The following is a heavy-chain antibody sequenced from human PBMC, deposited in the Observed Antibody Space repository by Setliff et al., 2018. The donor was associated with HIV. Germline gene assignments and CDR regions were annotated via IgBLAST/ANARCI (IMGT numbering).Heavy chain of an antibody. Sequence: SETLSLTCTVSGGSIDSGNYDWNWVRQPGGKGLEWIGRIYTRGSTKYSPTFESRVTMSLDTSKNQFSLNLRSVTTADTALYYCVRSGCNGNICYDSRGWLDSWGQGTQVTVSS. J-gene: IGHJ5*01. CDR2: IYTRGST. CDR1: GGSIDSGNYD. D-gene: IGHD5-12*01. V-gene: IGHV4-61*02. CDR3: VRSGCNGNICYDSRGWLDS.